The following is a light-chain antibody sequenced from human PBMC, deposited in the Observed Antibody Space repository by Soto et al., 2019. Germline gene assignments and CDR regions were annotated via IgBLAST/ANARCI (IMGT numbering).Light chain of an antibody. CDR3: MQALQTPPT. J-gene: IGKJ4*01. CDR1: QSLLHSNGYNY. Sequence: DIVMTQSPLSLPVTPGEPASISCRSSQSLLHSNGYNYLDWYLQRPGQSPQLLIYLGSNXASGVPXXXXXXXXXXXXXLKISRVEAEDVGVYYCMQALQTPPTFGGGTKVEIK. CDR2: LGS. V-gene: IGKV2-28*01.